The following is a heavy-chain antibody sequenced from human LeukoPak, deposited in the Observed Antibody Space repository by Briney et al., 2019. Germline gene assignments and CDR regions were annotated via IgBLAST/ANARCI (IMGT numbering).Heavy chain of an antibody. J-gene: IGHJ5*02. CDR2: MSYDGSNK. D-gene: IGHD2-2*01. Sequence: GGSLGLSCTASGFIFSSYGMHWVRQAPGMGLEWVAVMSYDGSNKFYADSVKGRFTISRDNSKNTLYLQMNSLRVDDTAVYYCAKERGTTTWFDSWGQGTLVTVSS. CDR1: GFIFSSYG. CDR3: AKERGTTTWFDS. V-gene: IGHV3-30*18.